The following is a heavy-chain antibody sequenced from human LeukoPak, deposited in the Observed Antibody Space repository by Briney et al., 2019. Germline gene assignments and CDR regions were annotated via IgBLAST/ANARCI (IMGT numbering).Heavy chain of an antibody. V-gene: IGHV3-7*01. CDR3: ARESTAGYNSSWYGFRN. Sequence: GGSLRLSCAASGFTFSGYWMSWVRQAPGKGLEGVANINQDGSEKYYVDSVKGRFTISRDNAKNSLFLQVGSLRVEDTAVYYCARESTAGYNSSWYGFRNWGQGTLVSVSS. CDR2: INQDGSEK. J-gene: IGHJ1*01. D-gene: IGHD6-13*01. CDR1: GFTFSGYW.